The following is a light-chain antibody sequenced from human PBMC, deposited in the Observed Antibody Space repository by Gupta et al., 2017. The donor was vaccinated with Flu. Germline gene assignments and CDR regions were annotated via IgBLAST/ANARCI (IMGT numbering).Light chain of an antibody. CDR1: SSDVGDYNR. CDR2: EVS. Sequence: QSALTQPASVSASPGQSITTSCTGTSSDVGDYNRVSWYQQHPGKAPKLIVYEVSKRPSGVSNRFSGSKAGNTASLTIFAIKADDEADYYCSSYTRSKATLIAVVFGGGTNVTVL. CDR3: SSYTRSKATLIAVV. J-gene: IGLJ3*02. V-gene: IGLV2-14*01.